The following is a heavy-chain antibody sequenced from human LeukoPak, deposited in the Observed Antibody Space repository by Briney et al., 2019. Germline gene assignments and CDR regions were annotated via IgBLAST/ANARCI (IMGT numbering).Heavy chain of an antibody. V-gene: IGHV4-59*01. J-gene: IGHJ5*02. CDR1: GGSISSYY. CDR2: IYYSGSN. D-gene: IGHD2-15*01. CDR3: ARGEVALNWFDP. Sequence: PSETLSLTCTVSGGSISSYYWTWIRQPPGKGLEWIAYIYYSGSNNYNPSLKSRVTISVDKSKNQFSLKLRSVTAADTAVYYCARGEVALNWFDPWGQGTLVTVSS.